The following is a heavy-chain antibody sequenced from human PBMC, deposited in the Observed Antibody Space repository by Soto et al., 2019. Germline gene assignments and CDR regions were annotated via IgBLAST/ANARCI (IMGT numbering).Heavy chain of an antibody. D-gene: IGHD3-22*01. CDR3: AREVPYDSSGYYYAFDI. J-gene: IGHJ3*02. CDR2: ISAYNGNT. V-gene: IGHV1-18*01. Sequence: GASVKVSCKASGYTFTSYGISWVRQAPGQGLEWMGWISAYNGNTNCAQKLQGRVTMTTDTSTSTAYMELRSLRSDDTAVYYCAREVPYDSSGYYYAFDIWGQGTMVTVSS. CDR1: GYTFTSYG.